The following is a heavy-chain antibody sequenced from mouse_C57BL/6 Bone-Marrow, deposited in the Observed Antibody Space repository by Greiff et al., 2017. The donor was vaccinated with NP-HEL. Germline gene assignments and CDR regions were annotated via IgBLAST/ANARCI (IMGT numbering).Heavy chain of an antibody. D-gene: IGHD1-1*01. CDR3: ARGVYYYGSSYRYYAMDY. CDR2: IDPSDSYT. V-gene: IGHV1-69*01. CDR1: GYTFTSYW. Sequence: QVQLKQPGAELVMPGASVKLSCKASGYTFTSYWMHWVKQRPGQGLEWIGEIDPSDSYTNYNQKFKGKSTLTVDKSSSTAYMQLSSLTSEDSAVYYCARGVYYYGSSYRYYAMDYWGQGTSVTVSS. J-gene: IGHJ4*01.